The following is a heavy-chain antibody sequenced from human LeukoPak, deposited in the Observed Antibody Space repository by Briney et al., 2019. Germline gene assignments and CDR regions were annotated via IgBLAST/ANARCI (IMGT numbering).Heavy chain of an antibody. J-gene: IGHJ6*02. CDR1: GYTFTGYY. V-gene: IGHV7-4-1*02. D-gene: IGHD2-21*02. CDR3: ARDLEVVTAIPEYYYYGMDV. Sequence: GASVKVSCKASGYTFTGYYMHWVRQAPGQGLEWMGWINTNTGNPTYAQGFTGRFVFSLDTSVSTAYLQISSLKAEDTAVYYCARDLEVVTAIPEYYYYGMDVWGQGTTVTVSS. CDR2: INTNTGNP.